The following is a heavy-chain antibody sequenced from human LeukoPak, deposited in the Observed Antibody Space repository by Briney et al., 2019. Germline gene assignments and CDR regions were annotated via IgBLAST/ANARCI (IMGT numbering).Heavy chain of an antibody. CDR1: GYTFTSYY. D-gene: IGHD3-10*01. V-gene: IGHV1-2*02. J-gene: IGHJ3*02. CDR2: INPNSGGT. Sequence: GASVKVSCKASGYTFTSYYMHWVRQAPGQGLEWMGRINPNSGGTKYAQKFQDRVTMTRDTSISTAYMELSRLRSDDTAVYYCARAGKIMITMVRGALASSDGFDIWGQGKMVTASS. CDR3: ARAGKIMITMVRGALASSDGFDI.